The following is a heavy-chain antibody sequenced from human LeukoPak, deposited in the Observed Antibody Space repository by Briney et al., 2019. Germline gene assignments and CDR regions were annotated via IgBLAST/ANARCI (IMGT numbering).Heavy chain of an antibody. V-gene: IGHV4-59*02. CDR1: GGSVSSYY. CDR3: ARALWFGEFYYGMDV. Sequence: SETLSLTCTVSGGSVSSYYWSWIRQPPGKGLEWIGYIYYSGSTNYNPSLKSRVTISVDTSKNQFSLKLSSVTAADTAVYYCARALWFGEFYYGMDVWGQGTTVTVSS. J-gene: IGHJ6*02. D-gene: IGHD3-10*01. CDR2: IYYSGST.